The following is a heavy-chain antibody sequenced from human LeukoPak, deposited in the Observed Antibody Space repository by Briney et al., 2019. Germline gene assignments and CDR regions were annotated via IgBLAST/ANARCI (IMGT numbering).Heavy chain of an antibody. CDR1: GGFISGSGHY. CDR2: IHPGGSI. J-gene: IGHJ4*02. D-gene: IGHD5-18*01. Sequence: SETLSLTCTVSGGFISGSGHYWTWTRQHPGEGLEWLGFIHPGGSIYYNPSLSGRLIISADTSKNQMSLKLSSVTAADTAVYYCSTGGDTAKGGDSWGQGTLVTGSS. V-gene: IGHV4-31*03. CDR3: STGGDTAKGGDS.